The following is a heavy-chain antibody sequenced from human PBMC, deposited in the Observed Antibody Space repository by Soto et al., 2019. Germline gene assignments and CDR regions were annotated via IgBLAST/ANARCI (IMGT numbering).Heavy chain of an antibody. CDR2: ISDSGGST. Sequence: EVQLLESGGDLVQPGGSLRLSCAVSGLTFSSYAMSWVRQAPGKRLEWVSGISDSGGSTYYADSVKGRFTISRDNSKNTLYLQMNSLRAEDTAVYYCAKDRVQGRGDYWGQGTLVTVSS. CDR1: GLTFSSYA. J-gene: IGHJ4*02. CDR3: AKDRVQGRGDY. V-gene: IGHV3-23*01. D-gene: IGHD1-1*01.